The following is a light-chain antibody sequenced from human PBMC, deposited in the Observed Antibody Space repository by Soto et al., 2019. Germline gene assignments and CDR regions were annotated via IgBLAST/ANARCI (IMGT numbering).Light chain of an antibody. Sequence: EIVMTQSPAILSVSPGERATLSCRASQTVSSNLAWYQQKPGQAHRLLIYGAFTRATGIPARFSGSGSGTEFTLTISSLQSEDFASYYCLQGYNSFWTFGQGTKVDI. CDR3: LQGYNSFWT. CDR1: QTVSSN. V-gene: IGKV3-15*01. CDR2: GAF. J-gene: IGKJ1*01.